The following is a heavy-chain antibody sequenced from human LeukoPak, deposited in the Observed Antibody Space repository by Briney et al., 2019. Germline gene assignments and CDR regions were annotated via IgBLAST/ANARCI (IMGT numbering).Heavy chain of an antibody. V-gene: IGHV3-30*04. Sequence: TGGSLRLSCAASGFTFSSYEMNWVRQAPGKGLEWVAVISYDGSDKFYADSVKGRFTISRDSSKNTLYLQMNSLRPEDTAVYYCARARPSMWIDYWGQGTLVTVSS. J-gene: IGHJ4*02. CDR1: GFTFSSYE. CDR2: ISYDGSDK. D-gene: IGHD5-12*01. CDR3: ARARPSMWIDY.